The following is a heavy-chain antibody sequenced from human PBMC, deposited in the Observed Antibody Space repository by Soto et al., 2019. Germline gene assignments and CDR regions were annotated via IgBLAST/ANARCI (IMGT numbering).Heavy chain of an antibody. D-gene: IGHD3-10*01. CDR3: AREGWFGDWRWFDP. CDR2: MNPNSGNT. J-gene: IGHJ5*02. Sequence: ASVKVSCKASGYTFTSYDINWVRQATGQGLEWMGWMNPNSGNTGYAQKFQGRVTMTRNTSISTAYMELSSLRSEDTAVYYCAREGWFGDWRWFDPWGQGTLVTVSS. CDR1: GYTFTSYD. V-gene: IGHV1-8*01.